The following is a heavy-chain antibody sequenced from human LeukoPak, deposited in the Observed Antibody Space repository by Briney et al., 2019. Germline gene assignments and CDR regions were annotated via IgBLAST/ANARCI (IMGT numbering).Heavy chain of an antibody. CDR3: ARDPSYDQGLDY. D-gene: IGHD3-3*01. CDR2: TFYRAKWIY. V-gene: IGHV6-1*01. J-gene: IGHJ4*02. Sequence: SQTLSLTCAISGDSVSSNTAAWYWIRQSPSRGLEWLGRTFYRAKWIYEYAVSVRGRIIIRVDTSENQFSLHLSSVTPEDTAVYYCARDPSYDQGLDYWGQGTLVTVSS. CDR1: GDSVSSNTAA.